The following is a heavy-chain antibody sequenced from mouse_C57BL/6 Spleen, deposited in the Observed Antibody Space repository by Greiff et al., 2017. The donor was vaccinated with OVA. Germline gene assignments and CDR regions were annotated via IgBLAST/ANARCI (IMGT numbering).Heavy chain of an antibody. CDR3: ARFYYAKGYFDV. D-gene: IGHD2-1*01. CDR1: GISITTGNYR. CDR2: IYYSGTI. V-gene: IGHV3-5*01. J-gene: IGHJ1*03. Sequence: VQLQQSGPGLVKPSQTVFLTCTVTGISITTGNYRWSWIRQFPGNKLEWIGYIYYSGTITYNPSLTSRTTITRDTPKNQFFLEMNSLTAEDTATYYCARFYYAKGYFDVWGTGTTVTVSS.